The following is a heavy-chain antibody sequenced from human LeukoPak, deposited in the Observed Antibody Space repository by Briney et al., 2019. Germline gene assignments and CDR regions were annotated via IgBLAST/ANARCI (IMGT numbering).Heavy chain of an antibody. CDR2: ISGSGGST. V-gene: IGHV3-23*01. J-gene: IGHJ3*02. CDR1: GFTLSSYA. Sequence: PGGSLRLSCAASGFTLSSYAMSWVRQAPGKGLEWVSAISGSGGSTYYADSVKGRFTISRDNSENTLYLQMNSLRAEDTAVYYCAKVDIVAPGAFDIWGQGTMVTVSS. D-gene: IGHD5-12*01. CDR3: AKVDIVAPGAFDI.